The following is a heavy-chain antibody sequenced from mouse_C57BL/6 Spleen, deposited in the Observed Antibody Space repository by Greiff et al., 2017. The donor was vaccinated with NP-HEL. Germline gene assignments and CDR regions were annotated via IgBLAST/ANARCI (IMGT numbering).Heavy chain of an antibody. CDR3: ADSSGSWFAY. CDR2: IYPGDGDT. V-gene: IGHV1-82*01. Sequence: QVQLQQSGPELVKPGASVKISCKASGYAFSSSWMNWVKQRPGKGLEWIGRIYPGDGDTNYNGKFKGKATLTADKSSSTAYMQLSSLTSEDSAVCFCADSSGSWFAYWGQGTLVTVSA. CDR1: GYAFSSSW. D-gene: IGHD3-2*02. J-gene: IGHJ3*01.